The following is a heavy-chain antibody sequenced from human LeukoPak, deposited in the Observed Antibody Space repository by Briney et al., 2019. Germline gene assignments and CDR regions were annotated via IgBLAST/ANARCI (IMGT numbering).Heavy chain of an antibody. CDR2: IKQDGSKK. J-gene: IGHJ4*02. V-gene: IGHV3-7*01. Sequence: GGSLCLCCAASAFTFSYYCMNWIRQPPGKGLEWVASIKQDGSKKYHVAPLKGRFTISRENAKNSLYLQMNTLRAEDTAVYYCLRDRGYSTYDCWGQGTLVTVSS. CDR3: LRDRGYSTYDC. D-gene: IGHD6-13*01. CDR1: AFTFSYYC.